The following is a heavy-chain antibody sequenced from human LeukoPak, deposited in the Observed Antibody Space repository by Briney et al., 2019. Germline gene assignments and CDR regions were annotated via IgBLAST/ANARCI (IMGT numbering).Heavy chain of an antibody. J-gene: IGHJ6*02. CDR3: ARVPPQYLYYYYGMDV. D-gene: IGHD2-2*02. V-gene: IGHV3-11*01. CDR2: ISSSGSTI. CDR1: GFTFSDYY. Sequence: GGSLTLSCAASGFTFSDYYMSWIRQAPGKGLEWVSYISSSGSTIYYADSVKGRFTISRDNAKNSLYLQMNSLRAEDTAVYYCARVPPQYLYYYYGMDVWGQGTTVTVSS.